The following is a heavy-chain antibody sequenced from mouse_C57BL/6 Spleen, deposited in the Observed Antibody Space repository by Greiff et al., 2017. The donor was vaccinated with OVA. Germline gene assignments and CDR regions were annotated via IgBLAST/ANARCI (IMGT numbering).Heavy chain of an antibody. CDR1: GFNIKDYY. J-gene: IGHJ4*01. CDR2: IDPEDGET. D-gene: IGHD1-1*01. CDR3: AKDYGSSYDAMDY. Sequence: EVQLQQSGAELVKPGASVKLSCTASGFNIKDYYMHWVKQRTEQGLEWIGRIDPEDGETKYAPKFQGKATITADTTSNTAYLQLSSLTSEDTAVDYCAKDYGSSYDAMDYWGQGTSVTVSS. V-gene: IGHV14-2*01.